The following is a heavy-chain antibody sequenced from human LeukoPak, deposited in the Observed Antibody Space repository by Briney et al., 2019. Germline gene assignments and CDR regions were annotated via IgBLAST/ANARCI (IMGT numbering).Heavy chain of an antibody. V-gene: IGHV3-7*01. J-gene: IGHJ4*02. CDR3: ARAGLWPVDY. D-gene: IGHD4/OR15-4a*01. CDR1: GFTFNTYW. CDR2: IKQDGIVR. Sequence: PGGSLRLSCAVSGFTFNTYWMSWVRQAPGKGLEWVAIIKQDGIVRYSVDSVKGRLTTSRDNAKNSLYLQMNSLRAEDTAVYYCARAGLWPVDYWGQGTLVTVSS.